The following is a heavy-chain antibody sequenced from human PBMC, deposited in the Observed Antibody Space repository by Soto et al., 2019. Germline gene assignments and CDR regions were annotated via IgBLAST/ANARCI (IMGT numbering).Heavy chain of an antibody. Sequence: VGSLRLSCAASGFTFSDYGMSWVRQAPGKGLEWVSVIGGGGGSTYYADSVKGRFTVSRDNAKDPLYLQINSLSAEDTAVYYCAKLQYPRTTPFHPWGQGTLVTVSX. CDR3: AKLQYPRTTPFHP. CDR1: GFTFSDYG. J-gene: IGHJ5*02. V-gene: IGHV3-23*01. CDR2: IGGGGGST. D-gene: IGHD2-2*01.